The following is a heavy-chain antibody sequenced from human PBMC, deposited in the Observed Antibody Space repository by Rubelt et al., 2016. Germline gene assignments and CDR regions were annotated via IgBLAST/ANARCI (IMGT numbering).Heavy chain of an antibody. CDR2: ISSSSSYI. J-gene: IGHJ4*02. CDR1: SYS. V-gene: IGHV3-21*01. Sequence: SYSMNWVRQAPGKGLKWVSSISSSSSYIYYADSVKGRFTISRDNAKNSLYLQMNSLRAEDTAVYYCARIRPLGYYFDYWGQGTLVTVSS. CDR3: ARIRPLGYYFDY.